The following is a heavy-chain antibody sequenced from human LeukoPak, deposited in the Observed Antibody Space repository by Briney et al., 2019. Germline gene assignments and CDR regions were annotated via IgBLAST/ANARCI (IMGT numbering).Heavy chain of an antibody. J-gene: IGHJ4*02. CDR2: ISSSSSYI. V-gene: IGHV3-21*01. D-gene: IGHD6-19*01. CDR3: ARDSSGWPPADY. Sequence: GGSLRLSCAASGFTFSSYSMNLVRQAPGKGLEWVSSISSSSSYIYYADSVKGRFTISRDNAKNSLYLQMNSLRAEDTAVYYCARDSSGWPPADYWGQGTLVTVSS. CDR1: GFTFSSYS.